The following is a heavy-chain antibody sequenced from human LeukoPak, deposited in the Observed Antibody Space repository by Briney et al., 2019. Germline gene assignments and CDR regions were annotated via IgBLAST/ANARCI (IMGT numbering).Heavy chain of an antibody. CDR3: ARYMTTLTFSWYFDL. CDR1: GGSISSSY. Sequence: PSETLSLTCTVSGGSISSSYWSWIRQPPGKGLEWVGYIYYSGSTNYNPSLRSRVTISADTSKNQFSLKLYSVTAADTAVYYCARYMTTLTFSWYFDLWGRGTLVTVSS. D-gene: IGHD4-17*01. V-gene: IGHV4-59*01. J-gene: IGHJ2*01. CDR2: IYYSGST.